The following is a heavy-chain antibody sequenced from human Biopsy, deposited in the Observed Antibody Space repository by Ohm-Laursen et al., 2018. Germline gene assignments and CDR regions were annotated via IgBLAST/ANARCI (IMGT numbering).Heavy chain of an antibody. V-gene: IGHV1-2*02. D-gene: IGHD3-22*01. J-gene: IGHJ5*02. CDR3: TRGGYYYDSLAYYYWFDP. CDR1: GYTFTGYH. CDR2: INAKTGDT. Sequence: SSVKVSCKASGYTFTGYHVRWVRQAPGQGLEWMGWINAKTGDTNYAQKFQGRVTMTRDTSISTAYVDLSSLRSDDTAVYYCTRGGYYYDSLAYYYWFDPWGQGTLVTVSS.